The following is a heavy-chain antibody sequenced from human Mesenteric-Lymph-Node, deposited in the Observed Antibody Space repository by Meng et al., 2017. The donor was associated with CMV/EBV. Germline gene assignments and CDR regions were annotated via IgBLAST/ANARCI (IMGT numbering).Heavy chain of an antibody. CDR2: ISEDGSKR. D-gene: IGHD3-3*01. Sequence: GESLKISCAGSGFTFSNFGMHWVCQGPGKGLEWVAVISEDGSKRYYADSVKGRFTISRDKSKNTVYLQMSSLRAEDTAVYYCARGTFLEWLSSDLDPIEYWGQGTLVTVSS. V-gene: IGHV3-30*03. J-gene: IGHJ4*02. CDR3: ARGTFLEWLSSDLDPIEY. CDR1: GFTFSNFG.